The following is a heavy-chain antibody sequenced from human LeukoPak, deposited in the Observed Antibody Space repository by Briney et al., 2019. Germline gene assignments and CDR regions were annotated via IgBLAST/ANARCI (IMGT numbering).Heavy chain of an antibody. Sequence: ASVKVSCKTSGYIFTSYGINWVRQAPGQGLEWVGWVSTYNGNTNCAQKLQDRVTMTTDTSTSTAYIELRSLRSDDTAVYYCARARALSGWYSNYWGQGTLVTVSS. CDR3: ARARALSGWYSNY. J-gene: IGHJ4*02. CDR2: VSTYNGNT. V-gene: IGHV1-18*01. CDR1: GYIFTSYG. D-gene: IGHD6-19*01.